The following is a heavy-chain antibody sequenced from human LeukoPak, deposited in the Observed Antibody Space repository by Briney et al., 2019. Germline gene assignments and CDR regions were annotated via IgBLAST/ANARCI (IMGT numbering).Heavy chain of an antibody. CDR3: ARDGSGSYYSPYFDY. D-gene: IGHD3-10*01. V-gene: IGHV3-21*01. CDR1: GFTFSSYS. J-gene: IGHJ4*02. CDR2: ISSSSSYI. Sequence: GGSLRLSCAASGFTFSSYSMNWVRQAPGKGLEWVSSISSSSSYIYYADSVKGRFTISRDNAKNSLYLQMNSLRAEDTAVYYCARDGSGSYYSPYFDYWGQGTLVTVSS.